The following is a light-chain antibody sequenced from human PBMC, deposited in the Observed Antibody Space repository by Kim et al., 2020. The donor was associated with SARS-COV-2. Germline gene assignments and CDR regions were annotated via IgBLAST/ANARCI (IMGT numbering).Light chain of an antibody. CDR3: QQRRNGAPIT. CDR1: QSVSSY. CDR2: DAS. J-gene: IGKJ5*01. Sequence: EIVLTQSPATLSLSPGERATLSCRASQSVSSYLAWYQQKPGQAPRLLIYDASNRATGIPARFSGSGSGTDFTLTISSLEPEDFAVYYSQQRRNGAPITCGQETRREI. V-gene: IGKV3-11*01.